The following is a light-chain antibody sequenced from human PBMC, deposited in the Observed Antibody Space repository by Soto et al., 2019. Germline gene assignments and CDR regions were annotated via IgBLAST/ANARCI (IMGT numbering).Light chain of an antibody. J-gene: IGKJ1*01. CDR2: DVS. Sequence: DIPMTQSPSTLSASVGDRVTITCRASQSIGSWLAWYQQKPGRAPKLLIYDVSSLESGVPSRFSGSGSATEFTLTISSLQPDDFSTYYCHQYNSYSWTFGQGNNVEIK. V-gene: IGKV1-5*01. CDR1: QSIGSW. CDR3: HQYNSYSWT.